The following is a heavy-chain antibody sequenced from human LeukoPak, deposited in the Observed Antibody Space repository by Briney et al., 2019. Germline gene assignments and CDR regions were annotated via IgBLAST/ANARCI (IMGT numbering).Heavy chain of an antibody. CDR1: GGSFSGYY. CDR3: ARGGGSSSWYWAPLNNWFDP. D-gene: IGHD6-13*01. Sequence: SETLSLTCAVYGGSFSGYYWSWIRQPPGKGLEWIGEINHSGSTNYNPSLKSRVTISVDTSKNQFSLKLSSVTAADTAVYYCARGGGSSSWYWAPLNNWFDPWGQGTLVTVSS. V-gene: IGHV4-34*01. J-gene: IGHJ5*02. CDR2: INHSGST.